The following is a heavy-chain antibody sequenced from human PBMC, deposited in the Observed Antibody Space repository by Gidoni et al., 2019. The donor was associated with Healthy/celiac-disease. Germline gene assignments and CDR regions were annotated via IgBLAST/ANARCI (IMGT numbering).Heavy chain of an antibody. V-gene: IGHV1-18*01. D-gene: IGHD2-21*02. J-gene: IGHJ4*02. CDR3: ARDPPAGGNSEVDY. Sequence: QVHLVQSGAEVKKPVSSVEVSCKASGYTFTSYGISWVRQAPGQGLEWMGLIIAYNGNTNYAKKLQSRVTMTTDTSTSKAYMEMRSLRADETAVDYCARDPPAGGNSEVDYWGQGTLVTVSS. CDR2: IIAYNGNT. CDR1: GYTFTSYG.